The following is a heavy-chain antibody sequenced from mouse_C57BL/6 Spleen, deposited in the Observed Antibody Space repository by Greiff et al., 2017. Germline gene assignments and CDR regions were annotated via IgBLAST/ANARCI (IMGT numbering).Heavy chain of an antibody. CDR3: ANNALNDYAMDY. CDR2: IWRGGST. CDR1: GFSLTSYG. V-gene: IGHV2-5*01. J-gene: IGHJ4*01. Sequence: QVQLKQSGPGLVQPSQSLSITCTVSGFSLTSYGVHWVRQSPGTGLEWLGVIWRGGSTDYNAAFMSRLSITKNNSKSQVFCIMNSLQADDTAIYYGANNALNDYAMDYWGQGTSVTVSS.